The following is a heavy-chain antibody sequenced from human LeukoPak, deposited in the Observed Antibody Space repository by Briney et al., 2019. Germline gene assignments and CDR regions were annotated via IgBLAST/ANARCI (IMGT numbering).Heavy chain of an antibody. CDR3: ARHSYSGSYYHY. V-gene: IGHV4-59*08. Sequence: PSETLSLTCTVSGGSISSYYWSWIRHPPGKGLEWIGYIYYSGSTNYNPSLKSRVTISVDTSKNQFSLKLSSVTAADTAVYYCARHSYSGSYYHYWGQGALVTVSS. D-gene: IGHD1-26*01. CDR2: IYYSGST. J-gene: IGHJ4*02. CDR1: GGSISSYY.